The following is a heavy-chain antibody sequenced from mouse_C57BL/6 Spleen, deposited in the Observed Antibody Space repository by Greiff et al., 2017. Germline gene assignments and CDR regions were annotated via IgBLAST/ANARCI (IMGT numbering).Heavy chain of an antibody. CDR3: ARSPGLMDY. CDR2: ISSGSSTI. Sequence: EVKVVESGGGLVKPGGSLKLSCAASGFTFSDYGMHWVRQAPEKGLEWVAYISSGSSTIYYADTVKGRFTISRDNAKNTLFLQMTSLRSEDTAMYYCARSPGLMDYWGQGTSVTVSS. V-gene: IGHV5-17*01. CDR1: GFTFSDYG. D-gene: IGHD3-1*01. J-gene: IGHJ4*01.